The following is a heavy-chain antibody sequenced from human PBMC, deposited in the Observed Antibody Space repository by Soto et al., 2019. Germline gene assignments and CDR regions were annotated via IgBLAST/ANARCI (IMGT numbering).Heavy chain of an antibody. V-gene: IGHV1-69*13. CDR2: IIPIFGTA. Sequence: SVKVSCKASGGTFSSYAISWVRQAPGQGLEWKGGIIPIFGTANYAQKFQGRVTITADESTSTAYVELSSLRSEDTAVYYCVSMRWEMAGYYYYGMDVWGQGTTVTVSS. CDR3: VSMRWEMAGYYYYGMDV. D-gene: IGHD6-19*01. J-gene: IGHJ6*02. CDR1: GGTFSSYA.